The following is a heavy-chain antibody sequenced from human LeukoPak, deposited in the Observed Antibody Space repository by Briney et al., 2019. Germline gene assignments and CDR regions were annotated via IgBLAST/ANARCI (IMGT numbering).Heavy chain of an antibody. CDR2: IYTSGST. Sequence: SETLSLTCTVSGGSISSYYWSWIRQPAGKGLEWIGRIYTSGSTNYNPSLKSRVTMSVDTFKNQFSLKLSSVTAADTAVYYCARSSSTIFGVVMVSYYYYMDVWGKGTTVTVSS. J-gene: IGHJ6*03. CDR1: GGSISSYY. V-gene: IGHV4-4*07. CDR3: ARSSSTIFGVVMVSYYYYMDV. D-gene: IGHD3-3*01.